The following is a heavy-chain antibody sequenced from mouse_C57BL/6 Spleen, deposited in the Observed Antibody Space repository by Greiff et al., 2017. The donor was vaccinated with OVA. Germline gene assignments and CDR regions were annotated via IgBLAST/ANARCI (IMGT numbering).Heavy chain of an antibody. CDR2: IRSKSNNYAT. Sequence: GGGLVQPKGSLKLSCAASGFSFNTYAMNWVRQAPGKGLEWVARIRSKSNNYATYYADSVKDRFTISRDDSESMLYLQMNNLKTEDTAMYYCVRQYSNYGYFDVWGTGTTVTVSS. D-gene: IGHD2-5*01. J-gene: IGHJ1*03. CDR3: VRQYSNYGYFDV. CDR1: GFSFNTYA. V-gene: IGHV10-1*01.